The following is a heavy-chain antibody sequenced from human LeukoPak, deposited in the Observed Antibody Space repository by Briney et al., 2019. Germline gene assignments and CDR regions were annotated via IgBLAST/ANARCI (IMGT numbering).Heavy chain of an antibody. J-gene: IGHJ4*02. CDR2: INHSGST. CDR1: GGSFSGYY. D-gene: IGHD3-3*01. Sequence: KPSETLSLTCTVYGGSFSGYYWSWIRQPPGKGLEWIGEINHSGSTNYNPSLKSRVTISVDTSKNQFSLKLSSVTAADTAVYYCARGIFGILGGLGFDYWGQGTLVTVSS. V-gene: IGHV4-34*01. CDR3: ARGIFGILGGLGFDY.